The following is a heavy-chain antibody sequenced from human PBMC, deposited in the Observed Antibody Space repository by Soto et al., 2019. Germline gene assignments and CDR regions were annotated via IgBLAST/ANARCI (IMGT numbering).Heavy chain of an antibody. J-gene: IGHJ4*02. CDR3: ARVSRTDSVIAARH. CDR2: ISAYNGLT. CDR1: GYTSANYG. Sequence: QVQLLQSGAEVKKPGASVKVSCKASGYTSANYGVGWVRQAPGQGLEWMGWISAYNGLTNYAQKLQGRVTMTTDTSTSTAYMELRSLKSDDAAVYYCARVSRTDSVIAARHWGQGTLVSVSS. V-gene: IGHV1-18*01. D-gene: IGHD2-15*01.